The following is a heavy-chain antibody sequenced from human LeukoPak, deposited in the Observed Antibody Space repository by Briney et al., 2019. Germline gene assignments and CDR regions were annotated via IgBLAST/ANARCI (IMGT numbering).Heavy chain of an antibody. CDR1: GFTFSSHW. CDR3: ARGPNSNWSGLDF. CDR2: IKEDGSVK. D-gene: IGHD6-6*01. Sequence: GGSLRLSCTASGFTFSSHWMTWVRQPPGKGLEWVANIKEDGSVKYYVDSVKGRFTVSRDKAKNTLYLQVNNLRAEDTAVYYCARGPNSNWSGLDFWGQGTLLTVSS. J-gene: IGHJ4*02. V-gene: IGHV3-7*01.